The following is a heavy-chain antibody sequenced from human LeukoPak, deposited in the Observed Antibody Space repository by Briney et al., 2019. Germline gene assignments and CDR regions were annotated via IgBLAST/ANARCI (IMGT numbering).Heavy chain of an antibody. D-gene: IGHD3-10*01. Sequence: SGGSLRLSCAASGFTFSTYAMNWVRQAPGKGLEWVSAISGSGGSTYYADSVKGRFTISRDNSKNALYLQMNSLRAEDTAVYYCAKGGIYYGSGSYYNPDYWGQGTLVTVSS. CDR2: ISGSGGST. CDR3: AKGGIYYGSGSYYNPDY. V-gene: IGHV3-23*01. CDR1: GFTFSTYA. J-gene: IGHJ4*02.